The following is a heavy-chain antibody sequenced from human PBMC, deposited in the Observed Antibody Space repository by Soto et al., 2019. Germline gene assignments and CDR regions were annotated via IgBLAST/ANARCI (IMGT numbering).Heavy chain of an antibody. Sequence: EVQLVESGGGLVQPGGSLRLSCAASGFTFSSYSMNWVRQAPGKGLEWVSYISSSSSTIYYADSVKGRFTISRDNAKNSLYLQMNSLRAEDTAVYYCASFGPDYDFWSGYHNWFDPWGQGTLVTVSS. J-gene: IGHJ5*02. CDR2: ISSSSSTI. CDR3: ASFGPDYDFWSGYHNWFDP. V-gene: IGHV3-48*01. D-gene: IGHD3-3*01. CDR1: GFTFSSYS.